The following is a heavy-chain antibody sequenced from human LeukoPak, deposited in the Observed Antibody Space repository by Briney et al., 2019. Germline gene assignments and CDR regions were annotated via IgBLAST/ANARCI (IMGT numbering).Heavy chain of an antibody. CDR2: ISINSANT. CDR1: GYTFSSYG. J-gene: IGHJ6*02. V-gene: IGHV1-18*01. CDR3: ARDSRYQLLQYYYYGMDL. Sequence: ASVKVSCKASGYTFSSYGISWVRQAPGQGLEWMGWISINSANTIYAQKLQDSLTVTTDTSTSTAYMELRSLTSDDTAVYYCARDSRYQLLQYYYYGMDLWGQGTTVTVSS. D-gene: IGHD2-2*01.